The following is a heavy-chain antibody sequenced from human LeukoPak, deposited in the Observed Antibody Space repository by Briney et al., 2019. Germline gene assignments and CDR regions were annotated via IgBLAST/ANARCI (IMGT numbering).Heavy chain of an antibody. CDR2: IYYSGST. J-gene: IGHJ4*02. V-gene: IGHV4-39*01. CDR3: ARRNFLYYDSSGYLYYFDY. D-gene: IGHD3-22*01. CDR1: GGSISSSSYY. Sequence: SETLSLTCTVSGGSISSSSYYWGWIRQPPGKGLEWIGSIYYSGSTYYNPSLKSRVTISVDTSKNQFSLKLSSVTAADTAVCYCARRNFLYYDSSGYLYYFDYWGQGTLVTVSS.